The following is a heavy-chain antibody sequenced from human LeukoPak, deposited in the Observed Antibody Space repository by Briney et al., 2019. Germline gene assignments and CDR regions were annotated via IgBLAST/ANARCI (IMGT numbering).Heavy chain of an antibody. J-gene: IGHJ4*02. Sequence: GESLKISCKGSGYSFTSYWIGWVRQMPGKGLEWMGIIYPGDSDTRYSPSFQGQVTISADKSISTAYLQWSSLKASDTAMYYCARPVGGGRSITIFGVVNHWGQGTLVTVSS. CDR3: ARPVGGGRSITIFGVVNH. D-gene: IGHD3-3*01. CDR2: IYPGDSDT. CDR1: GYSFTSYW. V-gene: IGHV5-51*01.